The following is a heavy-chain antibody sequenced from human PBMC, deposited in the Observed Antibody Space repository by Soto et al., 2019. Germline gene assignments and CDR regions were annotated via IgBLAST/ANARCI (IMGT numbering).Heavy chain of an antibody. D-gene: IGHD3-10*01. CDR3: ARGGSSGSVDF. Sequence: EVQLVESGGGLVQPGGSLRLSCAASGFSFSNYWMYWVRQGPGKGLVWVSHIKNDGITTRYADSVKGRFTISRDNAKNSLYLQMNSLRVEDRAVYYCARGGSSGSVDFWGQGALVTVSS. J-gene: IGHJ4*02. V-gene: IGHV3-74*01. CDR1: GFSFSNYW. CDR2: IKNDGITT.